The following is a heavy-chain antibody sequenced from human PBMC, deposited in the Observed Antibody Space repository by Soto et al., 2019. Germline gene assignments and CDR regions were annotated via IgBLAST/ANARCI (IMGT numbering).Heavy chain of an antibody. V-gene: IGHV3-30*03. J-gene: IGHJ3*02. CDR3: AREGQHPMVRGPDAFDI. Sequence: GGSLRLSCAASGFTFSSYGMHWVRQAPGKGLEWVAVISYDGSKEYYADSVKGRFSISRDNSKNTLYLQMNSLRAEDTAVYYCAREGQHPMVRGPDAFDIWGQGTMVTV. CDR1: GFTFSSYG. D-gene: IGHD3-10*01. CDR2: ISYDGSKE.